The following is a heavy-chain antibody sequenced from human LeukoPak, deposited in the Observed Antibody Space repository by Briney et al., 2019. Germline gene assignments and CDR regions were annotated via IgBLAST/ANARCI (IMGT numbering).Heavy chain of an antibody. CDR1: GGSILTTNW. J-gene: IGHJ4*02. V-gene: IGHV4-4*02. D-gene: IGHD5-24*01. CDR3: ARLVDGYIHFDY. CDR2: VHLSGAS. Sequence: PSGTLSLTCAVSGGSILTTNWWSWVRQTPGKGLEWIGEVHLSGASNYNPSLKSRVSMSIDKSKNQFSLKLSSVTAADTAVYYCARLVDGYIHFDYWGQGTLVTVSS.